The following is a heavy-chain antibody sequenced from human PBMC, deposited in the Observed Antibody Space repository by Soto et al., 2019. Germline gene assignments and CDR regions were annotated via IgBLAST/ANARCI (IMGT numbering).Heavy chain of an antibody. CDR1: SGSISGYY. CDR2: IYSSGTT. D-gene: IGHD3-10*01. V-gene: IGHV4-59*08. Sequence: SETLSLTCTVSSGSISGYYWSWIRQPPGKGLEWIGSIYSSGTTYYNPSLKSRVTMSVDTSKIQFSLNLSSVTAADTAVYYCARQASYDGWDGRFYYNYYMDVWGKGTPVTVSS. J-gene: IGHJ6*03. CDR3: ARQASYDGWDGRFYYNYYMDV.